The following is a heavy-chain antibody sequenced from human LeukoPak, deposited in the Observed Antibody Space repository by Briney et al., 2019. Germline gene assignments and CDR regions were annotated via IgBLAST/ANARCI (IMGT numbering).Heavy chain of an antibody. Sequence: SQTLSLTCAISGDSVSTNNAGWNWIRQSPSRGLEWLGRTYYSSIWYSHYALSMKSRITINPDTSKNQFSLQLNSVTPEDTAMYYCSRGWLQQGFDYWGQGTLVTVSS. V-gene: IGHV6-1*01. CDR3: SRGWLQQGFDY. J-gene: IGHJ4*02. D-gene: IGHD5-24*01. CDR2: TYYSSIWYS. CDR1: GDSVSTNNAG.